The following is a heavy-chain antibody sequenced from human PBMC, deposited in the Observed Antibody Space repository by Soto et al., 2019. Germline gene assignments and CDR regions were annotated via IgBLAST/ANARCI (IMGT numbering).Heavy chain of an antibody. CDR1: GYTFTSYG. CDR3: ASMAFYYYILTGYYTLDY. Sequence: QVQLVQSGAEVKKPGASVKVSCKASGYTFTSYGISWVRQAPGQGLEWMGWISAYNGNTNYAQKLQGRVTMTTDTSTSTAYMELRSLRSDDTAVYYWASMAFYYYILTGYYTLDYWGQGTLVTVSS. CDR2: ISAYNGNT. D-gene: IGHD3-9*01. J-gene: IGHJ4*02. V-gene: IGHV1-18*01.